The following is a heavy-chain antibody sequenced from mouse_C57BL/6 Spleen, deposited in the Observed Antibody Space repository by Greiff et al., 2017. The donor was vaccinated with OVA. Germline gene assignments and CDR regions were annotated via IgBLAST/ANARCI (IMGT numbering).Heavy chain of an antibody. CDR3: ARPYDYDVGYFDY. CDR1: GFTFSSYA. Sequence: EVQLVESGGGLVKPGGSLKLSCAASGFTFSSYAMSWVRQTPEKRLEWVATISDGGSYTYYPDNVKGRFTISRDNAKNNLYLQMSHLKSEDTAMYYCARPYDYDVGYFDYWGQGTTLTVSS. V-gene: IGHV5-4*01. CDR2: ISDGGSYT. D-gene: IGHD2-4*01. J-gene: IGHJ2*01.